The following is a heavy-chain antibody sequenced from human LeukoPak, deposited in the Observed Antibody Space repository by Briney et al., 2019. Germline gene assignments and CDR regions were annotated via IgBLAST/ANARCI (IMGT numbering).Heavy chain of an antibody. V-gene: IGHV3-23*01. J-gene: IGHJ4*02. CDR1: GFTFSSYA. D-gene: IGHD6-13*01. CDR3: AKDRSRIAAAGTCFDY. Sequence: PGGSLRLSCAASGFTFSSYAMSWVRQAPGKGLEWVSAISGSGGSTYYADSVKGRFTISRDNSKNTLYLQMNSLRAEDTAVYYCAKDRSRIAAAGTCFDYWGQGTLVTVSS. CDR2: ISGSGGST.